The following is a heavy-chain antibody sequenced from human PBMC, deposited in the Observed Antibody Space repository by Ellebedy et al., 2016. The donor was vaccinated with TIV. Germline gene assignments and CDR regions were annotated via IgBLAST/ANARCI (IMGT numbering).Heavy chain of an antibody. D-gene: IGHD3-10*01. CDR1: GGSFSGYY. Sequence: PSETLSLTCAVYGGSFSGYYWSWVRQSPGKGLDWVSGISGSGVTVYAESVKGRFIISRDNSQNTLSLQMNSLRAEDTAVYYCAKDSYSGTYDYGWGTFNIWGQGTMVTVSS. CDR2: ISGSGVT. J-gene: IGHJ3*02. CDR3: AKDSYSGTYDYGWGTFNI. V-gene: IGHV3-23*01.